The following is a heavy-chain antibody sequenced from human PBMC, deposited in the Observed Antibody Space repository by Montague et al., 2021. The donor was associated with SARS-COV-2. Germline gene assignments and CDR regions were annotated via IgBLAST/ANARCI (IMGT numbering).Heavy chain of an antibody. CDR3: ARVSSSWSQDYYYYMDV. CDR1: GFSLSTSEMC. CDR2: IDWDDDK. J-gene: IGHJ6*03. V-gene: IGHV2-70*11. D-gene: IGHD6-13*01. Sequence: PALVKPTQTLTLTCTFSGFSLSTSEMCVSWIRQPPGKALEWLARIDWDDDKYYSTSLKTRLATSKDTSKNQVVLTMTNMDPVDTATYYCARVSSSWSQDYYYYMDVWGKGTTVTVSS.